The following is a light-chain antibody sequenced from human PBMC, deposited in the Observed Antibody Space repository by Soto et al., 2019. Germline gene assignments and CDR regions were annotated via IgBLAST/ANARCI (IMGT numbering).Light chain of an antibody. CDR1: QSISTY. CDR3: QQSYSIPYT. V-gene: IGKV1-39*01. Sequence: DIQMTQSPSSLSASVGDRVTITCRASQSISTYLNWYQQTPGKAPKLLIYAASSLQRGVPARFSGSGSGTDLTLTISSLQPEDFATYYCQQSYSIPYTFGQGTKLEIK. CDR2: AAS. J-gene: IGKJ2*01.